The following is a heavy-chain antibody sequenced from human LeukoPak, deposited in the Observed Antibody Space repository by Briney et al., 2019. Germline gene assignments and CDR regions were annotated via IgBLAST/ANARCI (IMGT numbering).Heavy chain of an antibody. CDR1: GYTFSRYT. CDR3: AREIAHYFESNGYSRYWYFDL. Sequence: ALVKVSCKASGYTFSRYTMNWVRQAPGQGPEWMGWINTNTGNPTYAQGFTGRFVFSLDTSVSTAYLQISSLKAEDTAVYYCAREIAHYFESNGYSRYWYFDLWGRGTLVTVSS. V-gene: IGHV7-4-1*02. CDR2: INTNTGNP. J-gene: IGHJ2*01. D-gene: IGHD3-22*01.